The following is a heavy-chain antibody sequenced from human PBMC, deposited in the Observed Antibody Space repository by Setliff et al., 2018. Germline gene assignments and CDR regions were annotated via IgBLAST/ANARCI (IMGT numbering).Heavy chain of an antibody. CDR2: IYTGGST. J-gene: IGHJ5*02. V-gene: IGHV4-61*02. CDR1: GDSINSGTYY. Sequence: SETLSLTCSVSGDSINSGTYYWSWFRQSAGKGLEWIGRIYTGGSTNYNPSLKSRVTISLDTSKNHFSLTLTSVTAADTAVYYCARRPSGGWFLNWFDPWGQGTLVTVSS. CDR3: ARRPSGGWFLNWFDP. D-gene: IGHD6-19*01.